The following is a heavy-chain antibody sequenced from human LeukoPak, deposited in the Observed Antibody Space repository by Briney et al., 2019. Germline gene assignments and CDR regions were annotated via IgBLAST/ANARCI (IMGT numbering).Heavy chain of an antibody. CDR3: ARDGLITMVRGVIITSHEYFQH. V-gene: IGHV3-74*01. D-gene: IGHD3-10*01. J-gene: IGHJ1*01. Sequence: PGGSLRLSCAASGFTFSSYWMHWVRQAPGKGLVWVSRINSDGSSTSYADPVKGRFTISRDNAKNSLYLQMNSLRAEDTAVYYCARDGLITMVRGVIITSHEYFQHWDQGTLVTASS. CDR1: GFTFSSYW. CDR2: INSDGSST.